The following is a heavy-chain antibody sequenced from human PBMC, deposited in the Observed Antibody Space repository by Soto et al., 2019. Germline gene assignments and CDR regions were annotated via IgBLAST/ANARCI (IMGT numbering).Heavy chain of an antibody. J-gene: IGHJ6*02. Sequence: PVGSLRLSCAASGFTFDDYAMHWVRQAPGKGLEWVSGISWNSGSIGYADSVKGRFTISRDNAKNSLYLQMNSLRAEDTALYYCAKEGNYDFWSGYRYGGYYYYGMDVWGQGTTVTVSS. V-gene: IGHV3-9*01. D-gene: IGHD3-3*01. CDR3: AKEGNYDFWSGYRYGGYYYYGMDV. CDR1: GFTFDDYA. CDR2: ISWNSGSI.